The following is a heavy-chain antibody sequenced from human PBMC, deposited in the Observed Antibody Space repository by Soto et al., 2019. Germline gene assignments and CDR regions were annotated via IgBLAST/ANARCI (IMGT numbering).Heavy chain of an antibody. J-gene: IGHJ5*01. CDR3: ARDRYPYDTGAYYNGIDS. D-gene: IGHD3-22*01. V-gene: IGHV3-30-3*01. Sequence: GGSLRLSCAASGFTFSSYAMHWVRQAPGKGLEWVAVISYDGSNKYYADSVKGRFTISRDNSKNTLYLQMNSLRAEDTAVYYCARDRYPYDTGAYYNGIDSRRQGTLVTVSS. CDR1: GFTFSSYA. CDR2: ISYDGSNK.